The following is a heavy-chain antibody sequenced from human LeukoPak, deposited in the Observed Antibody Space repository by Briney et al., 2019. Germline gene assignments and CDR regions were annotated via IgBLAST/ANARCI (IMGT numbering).Heavy chain of an antibody. V-gene: IGHV1-69*13. D-gene: IGHD3-10*01. CDR3: ARARRLLWFGEF. CDR1: GGTFSSYA. J-gene: IGHJ4*02. CDR2: IIPIFGTA. Sequence: SVKVSCKASGGTFSSYAISWVRQAPGQGLEWMGGIIPIFGTAYYAQKFQGRVTITADESTSTAYMELSSLRSEDTAVYYCARARRLLWFGEFWGQGTLVTVSS.